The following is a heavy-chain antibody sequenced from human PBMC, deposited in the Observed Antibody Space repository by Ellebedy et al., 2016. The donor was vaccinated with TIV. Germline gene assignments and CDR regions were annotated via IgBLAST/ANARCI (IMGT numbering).Heavy chain of an antibody. CDR2: IFQSGTT. CDR1: RVSITDPTYY. D-gene: IGHD3-9*01. V-gene: IGHV4-39*01. J-gene: IGHJ5*02. CDR3: ARHLRYSDWRILDL. Sequence: MPSETLSLTCTVSRVSITDPTYYWAWLRQPPGKGLDWLGTIFQSGTTYKSPALSSRGSMSVDTSRNQFSLDLKSVTAADTAVYYCARHLRYSDWRILDLWGPGILVAVSS.